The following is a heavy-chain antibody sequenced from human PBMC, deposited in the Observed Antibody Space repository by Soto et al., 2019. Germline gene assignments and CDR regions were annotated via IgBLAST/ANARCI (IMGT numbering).Heavy chain of an antibody. V-gene: IGHV3-48*03. CDR3: ARAGWVEAAGKHFDY. Sequence: GGSLRLSCAASGFRFSNYEMNWVRQAPGKGLEWVSYISRDGISRLYQADSVKGRFTISRDNAKNSLYLQMNSLRAEDTAVYYCARAGWVEAAGKHFDYWGQGTLVTV. CDR2: ISRDGISRL. D-gene: IGHD6-13*01. CDR1: GFRFSNYE. J-gene: IGHJ4*02.